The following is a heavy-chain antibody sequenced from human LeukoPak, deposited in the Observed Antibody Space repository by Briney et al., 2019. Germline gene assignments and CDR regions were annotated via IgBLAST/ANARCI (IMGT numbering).Heavy chain of an antibody. CDR1: GGSFSGYY. J-gene: IGHJ5*02. D-gene: IGHD2-15*01. CDR3: ASAGMVVAATSPNWFDP. CDR2: IYYSGST. V-gene: IGHV4-59*01. Sequence: SETLSLTCAVYGGSFSGYYWSWLRQPPGKGLEWIGYIYYSGSTNYNPSLKSRVTISVDTSKNQFSLKLSSVTAADTAVYYCASAGMVVAATSPNWFDPWGQGTLVTVSS.